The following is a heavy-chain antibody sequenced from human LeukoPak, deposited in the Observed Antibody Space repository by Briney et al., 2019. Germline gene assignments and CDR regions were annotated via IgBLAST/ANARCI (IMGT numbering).Heavy chain of an antibody. CDR2: ISYDGSNK. CDR1: GFTFSSYA. V-gene: IGHV3-30*04. J-gene: IGHJ1*01. CDR3: ARVGSGWEEYFQH. Sequence: GRSLRLSCAASGFTFSSYAMHWVRQAPGKGLEWVAVISYDGSNKYYADSVKGRFTISRDNSKNTLYLQMNRLRAEDTAVYYCARVGSGWEEYFQHWGQGTLVTVSS. D-gene: IGHD6-19*01.